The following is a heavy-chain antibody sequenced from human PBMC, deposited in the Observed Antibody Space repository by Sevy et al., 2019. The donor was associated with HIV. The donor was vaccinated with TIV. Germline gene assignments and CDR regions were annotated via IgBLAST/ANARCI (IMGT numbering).Heavy chain of an antibody. CDR1: GGTFSSYA. J-gene: IGHJ6*02. D-gene: IGHD2-2*01. CDR3: ARGDIVVVPAASMRYYYYGMDV. Sequence: ASVKVSCKASGGTFSSYAISWVRQAPGQGLEWMGGIIPIFGTANYAQKFQGRVTITADESTSTAYMELSSLRSEDTAVYYCARGDIVVVPAASMRYYYYGMDVWGQGTTVTVSS. V-gene: IGHV1-69*13. CDR2: IIPIFGTA.